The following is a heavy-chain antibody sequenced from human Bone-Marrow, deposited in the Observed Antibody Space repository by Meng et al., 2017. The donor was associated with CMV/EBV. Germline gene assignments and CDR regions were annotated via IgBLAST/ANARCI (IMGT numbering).Heavy chain of an antibody. Sequence: SETLSLTCSVSGASISSYYWSWIRQSPGKGLEWIGYIYYSGSTNYNPSLKSRVTISVDTSKNQFSLKLSSVTAADTAVYYCARDLAYSGSYEDGMDVWGQGTTVTVSS. V-gene: IGHV4-59*01. J-gene: IGHJ6*02. CDR3: ARDLAYSGSYEDGMDV. CDR2: IYYSGST. CDR1: GASISSYY. D-gene: IGHD1-26*01.